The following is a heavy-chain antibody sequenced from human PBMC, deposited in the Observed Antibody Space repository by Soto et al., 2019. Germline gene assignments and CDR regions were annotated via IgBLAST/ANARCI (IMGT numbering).Heavy chain of an antibody. CDR2: MFPGGTT. Sequence: SETLSLTCTVSGDPITSYFWSWIRKPASKGLELIGRMFPGGTTNHNTPLKSRVSISIDTSKNQFPLTLTSVTAADTAVYYCARTLSGFTYGSRQFYFDYWGQGTLVTVSS. D-gene: IGHD3-10*01. J-gene: IGHJ4*02. V-gene: IGHV4-4*07. CDR3: ARTLSGFTYGSRQFYFDY. CDR1: GDPITSYF.